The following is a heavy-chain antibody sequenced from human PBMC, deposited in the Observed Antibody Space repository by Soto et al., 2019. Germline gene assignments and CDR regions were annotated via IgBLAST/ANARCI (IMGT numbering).Heavy chain of an antibody. V-gene: IGHV3-48*01. D-gene: IGHD7-27*01. J-gene: IGHJ6*03. Sequence: EVQLVESGGGLVQPGGSLRLSCATSGFILSDCAMNWVRQAPGKGLEWVSYISSSSSVIDYADSVKSRFTVSRDNARNSLYLQMTSLRAEGTAVYYCARDLSWGSNWYYYMDVWGKGTTVTVSS. CDR3: ARDLSWGSNWYYYMDV. CDR2: ISSSSSVI. CDR1: GFILSDCA.